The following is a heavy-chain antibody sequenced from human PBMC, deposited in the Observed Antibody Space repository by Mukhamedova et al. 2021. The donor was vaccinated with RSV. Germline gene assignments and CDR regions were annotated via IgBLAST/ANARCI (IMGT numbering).Heavy chain of an antibody. CDR3: ARVKYYGSGRYYLDY. J-gene: IGHJ4*02. V-gene: IGHV1-46*01. CDR2: INPSGGST. D-gene: IGHD3-10*01. CDR1: NHY. Sequence: NHYVRWVRQAPGQGLEWVGVINPSGGSTSYAQRFQGRVTMTRDTSTSTVYMELSSLRSEDKAVYYCARVKYYGSGRYYLDYWGQG.